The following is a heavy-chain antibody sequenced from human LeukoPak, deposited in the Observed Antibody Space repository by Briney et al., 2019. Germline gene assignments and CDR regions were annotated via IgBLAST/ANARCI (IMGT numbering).Heavy chain of an antibody. V-gene: IGHV3-74*01. CDR3: ARALAVAGTGGFDP. CDR2: INSDGSST. D-gene: IGHD6-19*01. Sequence: EGSLRLSCAASGFTFSSYWMHWVRQAPGKGLVWVSRINSDGSSTSYADSVKGRFTISRDNAKNTLYLQMNSLRADDTAVYYCARALAVAGTGGFDPWGQGTLVTVSS. CDR1: GFTFSSYW. J-gene: IGHJ5*02.